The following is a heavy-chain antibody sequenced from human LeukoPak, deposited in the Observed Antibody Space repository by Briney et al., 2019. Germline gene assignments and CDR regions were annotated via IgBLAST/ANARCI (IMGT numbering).Heavy chain of an antibody. CDR1: GYTFTSYA. V-gene: IGHV1-3*01. Sequence: ASVKVSCKASGYTFTSYAMHWVRQAPGQRLEWMGWINAGNGNTKYSQKFQGRVTITRDTSASTVYIELSSLRSDDTAVYYCARVADYCSGGSCYDFWGQGTLVTVSS. D-gene: IGHD2-15*01. CDR2: INAGNGNT. J-gene: IGHJ4*02. CDR3: ARVADYCSGGSCYDF.